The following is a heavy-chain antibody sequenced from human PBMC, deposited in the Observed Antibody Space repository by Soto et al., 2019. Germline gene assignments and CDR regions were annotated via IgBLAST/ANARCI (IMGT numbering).Heavy chain of an antibody. V-gene: IGHV3-30*18. CDR1: GFTFSSYG. J-gene: IGHJ4*02. CDR2: ISYDGSNK. CDR3: AKDRSPGYFDY. D-gene: IGHD3-10*01. Sequence: QVQLVESGGGVVHPGRSLRLSCAASGFTFSSYGMHWVRQAPGKGLEWVAVISYDGSNKYYADSVKGRFTISRDNSKNTLYLQMNSLRAEDTAVYYCAKDRSPGYFDYWGQGTLVTVSS.